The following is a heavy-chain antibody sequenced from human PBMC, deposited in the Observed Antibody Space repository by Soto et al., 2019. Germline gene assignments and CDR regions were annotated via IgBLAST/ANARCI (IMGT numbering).Heavy chain of an antibody. D-gene: IGHD2-15*01. CDR2: ISFDGSHK. CDR3: AKDGAPRYCSRSSCHPAGAY. J-gene: IGHJ4*02. CDR1: GFTFSNYG. Sequence: QVLLVESGGGVVQPGRSLRLSCAGSGFTFSNYGLHWVRQAPGKGLDWVSFISFDGSHKYYADSVKGRFTISRDNSNNMLYLQMDSLTTEDTAVYYCAKDGAPRYCSRSSCHPAGAYWGQGTVVTVSS. V-gene: IGHV3-30*18.